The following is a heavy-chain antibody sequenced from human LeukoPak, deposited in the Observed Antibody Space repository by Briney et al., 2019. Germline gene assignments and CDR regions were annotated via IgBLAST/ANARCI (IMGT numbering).Heavy chain of an antibody. CDR3: ARSSSSPRGFDY. CDR2: INPNSGGT. V-gene: IGHV1-2*06. CDR1: GYTFTGYY. J-gene: IGHJ4*02. D-gene: IGHD6-6*01. Sequence: ASVKVSCKASGYTFTGYYMHWARQAPGQGLEWMGRINPNSGGTNYAQKFQGRVTMTRDTSISTAYMELSRLRSDDTAVYYCARSSSSPRGFDYWGQGTLVTVSS.